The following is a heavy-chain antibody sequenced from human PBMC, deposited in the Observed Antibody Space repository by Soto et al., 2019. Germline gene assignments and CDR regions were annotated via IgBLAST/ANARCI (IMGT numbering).Heavy chain of an antibody. V-gene: IGHV4-31*03. J-gene: IGHJ4*02. Sequence: SETLSLTCTVSGGSISSGGYYWSWIRQHPGKGLEWIGYIYYSGSTCYNPSLKSRVTISVDTSKNQFSLKLSSVTAADTAVYYCARGYYDSSGYYFDYWGQGTLVTVSS. CDR2: IYYSGST. CDR3: ARGYYDSSGYYFDY. CDR1: GGSISSGGYY. D-gene: IGHD3-22*01.